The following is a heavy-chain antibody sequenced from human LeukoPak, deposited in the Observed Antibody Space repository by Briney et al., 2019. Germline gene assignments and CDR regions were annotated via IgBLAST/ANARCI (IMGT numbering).Heavy chain of an antibody. V-gene: IGHV3-53*01. CDR2: IYSGGST. D-gene: IGHD6-6*01. CDR1: GFTVSSNY. J-gene: IGHJ4*02. CDR3: AKAAFRSSSYISGIEY. Sequence: GGSLRLSCAASGFTVSSNYMSWVRQAPGKGLDWVSVIYSGGSTYYADSVKGRFTISRDNSKNTLILQMNGLRAEDTVVYYCAKAAFRSSSYISGIEYWGQGTLVTVSS.